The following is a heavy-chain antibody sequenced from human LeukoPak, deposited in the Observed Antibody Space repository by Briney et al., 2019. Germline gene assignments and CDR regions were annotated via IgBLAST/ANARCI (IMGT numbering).Heavy chain of an antibody. J-gene: IGHJ4*02. Sequence: GGSLRLSCAASGFTFSSYWMHWVRHAPGKGLVWVSRINSDGSSTSYADSVKGRFTISRDNAKNTLYLQMNSLGAEDTAVYYCARASIAAPAAFDYWGQGTLVTVSS. V-gene: IGHV3-74*01. CDR2: INSDGSST. CDR1: GFTFSSYW. D-gene: IGHD6-6*01. CDR3: ARASIAAPAAFDY.